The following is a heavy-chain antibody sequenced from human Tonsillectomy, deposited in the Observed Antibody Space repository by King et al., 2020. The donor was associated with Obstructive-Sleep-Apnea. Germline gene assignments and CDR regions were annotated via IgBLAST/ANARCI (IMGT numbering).Heavy chain of an antibody. CDR2: ISLNSGSI. CDR3: AKGGTDDYDSSGFYFDY. CDR1: GFNFEDYA. V-gene: IGHV3-9*01. Sequence: DVQLVESGGGLVQPGRSLRLSCAASGFNFEDYAMHWLRHGTGKGLEWVAYISLNSGSIRYADSVKGRLTISRDNGKNSLYLQMSSLRTEDTALYYCAKGGTDDYDSSGFYFDYWGQGTLVTVSS. D-gene: IGHD3-22*01. J-gene: IGHJ4*02.